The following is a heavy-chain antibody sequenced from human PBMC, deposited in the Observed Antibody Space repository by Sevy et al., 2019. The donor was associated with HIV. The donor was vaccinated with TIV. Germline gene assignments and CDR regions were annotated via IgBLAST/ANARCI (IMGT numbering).Heavy chain of an antibody. CDR3: ARDSPVLLSGDYGFQH. D-gene: IGHD4-17*01. V-gene: IGHV3-66*01. Sequence: GGSLRLSCAASGFTVSSNYRSWVRQAPGKGLEWVSVIYSGGSTYYADSVKGRFTISRDNSKNTLYLHMNSLRAEDTAVYYCARDSPVLLSGDYGFQHWGQGTLVTVSS. J-gene: IGHJ1*01. CDR1: GFTVSSNY. CDR2: IYSGGST.